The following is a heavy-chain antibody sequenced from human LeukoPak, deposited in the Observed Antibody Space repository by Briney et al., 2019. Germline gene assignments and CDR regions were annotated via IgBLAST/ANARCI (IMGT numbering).Heavy chain of an antibody. J-gene: IGHJ6*03. CDR3: AKAGPYYYSYFMDV. D-gene: IGHD1-14*01. CDR2: IDGGGGPT. CDR1: GFTFRNYA. V-gene: IGHV3-23*01. Sequence: GGSLRLSCAASGFTFRNYAMSWVRQAPGKGLEWVSVIDGGGGPTYYADSVKGRFTISRDNSKNTLYLQMNSLRAEDTAVYYCAKAGPYYYSYFMDVWGKGTTVTVSS.